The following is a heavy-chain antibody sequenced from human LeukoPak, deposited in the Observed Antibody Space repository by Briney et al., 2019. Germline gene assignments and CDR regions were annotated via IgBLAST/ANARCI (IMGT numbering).Heavy chain of an antibody. J-gene: IGHJ3*02. V-gene: IGHV1-18*04. CDR1: GYTLTSYY. CDR3: ARDIPGAWAFDI. Sequence: ASVKVSCKASGYTLTSYYLHWVRQAPGQGLEWMGWISAYNGNTNYAQKLQGRVTMTTDTSTSTAYMELRSLRSDDTAVYYCARDIPGAWAFDIWGQGTMVTVSS. CDR2: ISAYNGNT. D-gene: IGHD7-27*01.